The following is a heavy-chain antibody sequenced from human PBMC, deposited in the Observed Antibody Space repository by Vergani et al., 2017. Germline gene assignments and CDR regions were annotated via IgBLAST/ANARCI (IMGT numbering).Heavy chain of an antibody. J-gene: IGHJ4*02. CDR3: ARVEATIYY. CDR1: GGSISSSSYY. D-gene: IGHD5-12*01. CDR2: IYYSGST. Sequence: QLQLEESGPGLVKPSETLSLTCTVSGGSISSSSYYWGWIRQPTGKGLEWIGSIYYSGSTYYNPSLKSRVTISVDTSKNQFSLKLSSVTAADTAVYYCARVEATIYYWGQGTLVTVSS. V-gene: IGHV4-39*07.